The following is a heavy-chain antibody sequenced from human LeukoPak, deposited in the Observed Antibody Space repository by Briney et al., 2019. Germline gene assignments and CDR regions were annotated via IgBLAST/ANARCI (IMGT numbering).Heavy chain of an antibody. V-gene: IGHV3-21*01. D-gene: IGHD7-27*01. Sequence: GGSLRLSCAASGFTFSTYSMNWVRQAPGKGLEWVSSISSSSFIYYADSVKGRFTISRDNAKNSLFLEMNSLRAEDTAVYYCASELGDYWGQGTLVTVSS. CDR1: GFTFSTYS. CDR2: ISSSSFI. J-gene: IGHJ4*02. CDR3: ASELGDY.